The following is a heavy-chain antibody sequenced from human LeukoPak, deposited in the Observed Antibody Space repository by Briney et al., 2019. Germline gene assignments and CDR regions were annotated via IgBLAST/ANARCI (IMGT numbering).Heavy chain of an antibody. V-gene: IGHV3-23*01. CDR1: GFTFSSYA. Sequence: SGGSLRLSCAASGFTFSSYAMSWVRQAPGKGLEWVSTISGSGGSTYYPDSVKGRFIISRDDSKNMLFLQMNSLRAEDTAIYYCAKVQAPDSSGFYCYYDYWGQGTLVSVSS. CDR2: ISGSGGST. D-gene: IGHD3-22*01. CDR3: AKVQAPDSSGFYCYYDY. J-gene: IGHJ4*03.